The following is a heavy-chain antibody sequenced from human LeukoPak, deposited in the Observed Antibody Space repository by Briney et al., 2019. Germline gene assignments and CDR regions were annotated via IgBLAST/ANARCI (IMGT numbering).Heavy chain of an antibody. V-gene: IGHV3-23*01. J-gene: IGHJ4*02. CDR3: AKDSTGYSSGFCEFDY. Sequence: PGGSLRLSCAASGFTFSSYAMSWVRQAPGKGLEWVSAISGSGGSTYYADSVKGRFTISRDNSKNTLYLQMNSLRAEDTAVYYCAKDSTGYSSGFCEFDYWGQGTLVTVSS. CDR2: ISGSGGST. CDR1: GFTFSSYA. D-gene: IGHD6-19*01.